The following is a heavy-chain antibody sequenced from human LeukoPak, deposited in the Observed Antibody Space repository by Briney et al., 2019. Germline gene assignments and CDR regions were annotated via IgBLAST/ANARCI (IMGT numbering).Heavy chain of an antibody. Sequence: SETLSLTCTVSGGSLSSGVHYWSWIRQHPGKGLEWIGYIYYSGSTDYSPSLKSRVTISIDTSKNQFSLRLNSVTAADTAVYYCASVLVNARWGYYFDYWGQGTPVTVSS. CDR1: GGSLSSGVHY. J-gene: IGHJ4*02. V-gene: IGHV4-31*03. D-gene: IGHD2-21*01. CDR3: ASVLVNARWGYYFDY. CDR2: IYYSGST.